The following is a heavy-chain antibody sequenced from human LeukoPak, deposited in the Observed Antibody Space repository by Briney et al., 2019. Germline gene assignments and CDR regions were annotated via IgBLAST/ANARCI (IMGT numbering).Heavy chain of an antibody. D-gene: IGHD3-10*01. CDR2: ISYDGSNK. CDR1: GFRFSSYG. CDR3: ASGMRGS. Sequence: PGRSLRLSCAASGFRFSSYGMHWVRQAPGKGLEWVAVISYDGSNKYYADSVKGRFTISRDNSKNTLYLQMNSLRAEDTAVYYCASGMRGSWGQGTLVTVSS. V-gene: IGHV3-30*03. J-gene: IGHJ4*02.